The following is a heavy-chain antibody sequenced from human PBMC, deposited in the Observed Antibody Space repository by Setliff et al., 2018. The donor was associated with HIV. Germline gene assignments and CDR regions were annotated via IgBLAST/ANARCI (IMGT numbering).Heavy chain of an antibody. CDR2: IYPGDSDT. J-gene: IGHJ3*02. CDR1: GYSFTTYW. CDR3: ARQPPGFLQPKDAFDI. V-gene: IGHV5-51*01. Sequence: GESLKISCKGSGYSFTTYWIGWVRQMPGKGLEWMGIIYPGDSDTKYSPSFQGQVLTSADNSVNTAYLQWISLKASDSAMYYCARQPPGFLQPKDAFDIWGQGTKVTVSS. D-gene: IGHD3-3*01.